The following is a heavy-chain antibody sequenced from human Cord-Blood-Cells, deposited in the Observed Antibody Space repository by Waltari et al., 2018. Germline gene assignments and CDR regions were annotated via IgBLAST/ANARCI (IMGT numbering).Heavy chain of an antibody. CDR1: TFSSYA. CDR3: ARDHGGAFDI. Sequence: TFSSYAMHWVRQAPGKGLEWVAVISYDGSNKYYADSVKGRFTISRDNSKNTLYLQMNSLRAEDTAVYYCARDHGGAFDIWGQGTMVTVSS. D-gene: IGHD4-17*01. CDR2: ISYDGSNK. V-gene: IGHV3-30-3*01. J-gene: IGHJ3*02.